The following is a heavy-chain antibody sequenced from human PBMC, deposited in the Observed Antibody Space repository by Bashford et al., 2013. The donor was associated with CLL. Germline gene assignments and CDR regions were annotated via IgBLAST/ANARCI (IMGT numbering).Heavy chain of an antibody. CDR1: RGSISNYY. D-gene: IGHD5-12*01. CDR2: IHYSGNT. J-gene: IGHJ4*01. Sequence: SETLSLTCTVSRGSISNYYWNWVRQPPGKRLEWIGYIHYSGNTDHNPSLKSRVTISVDTSKNQFSLKLSSVTAADTTIYYCARHRNVDIVATPGYFDYWGRGTLVTVSS. V-gene: IGHV4-59*08. CDR3: ARHRNVDIVATPGYFDY.